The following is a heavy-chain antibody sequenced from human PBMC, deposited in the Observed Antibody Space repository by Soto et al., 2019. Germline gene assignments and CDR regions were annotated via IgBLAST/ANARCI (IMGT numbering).Heavy chain of an antibody. J-gene: IGHJ5*02. V-gene: IGHV3-21*01. D-gene: IGHD2-8*01. Sequence: GGSLRLSCAGSGFTFSNYIMTWVRQAPGKGLEWVSSISSGSSYIYYAESLKGRFTISRDDARNSLYLQMNNLRADDTAVYYCVRDSLMRTSWGQGTLVTVPQ. CDR2: ISSGSSYI. CDR1: GFTFSNYI. CDR3: VRDSLMRTS.